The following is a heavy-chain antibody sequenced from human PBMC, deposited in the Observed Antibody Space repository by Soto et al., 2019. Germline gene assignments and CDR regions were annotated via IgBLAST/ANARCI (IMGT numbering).Heavy chain of an antibody. J-gene: IGHJ3*02. CDR3: ARATQYYFDTSGYTKGPHFAFDI. V-gene: IGHV4-30-2*01. Sequence: SETLSLTCAVSGGSISSDGSSRSWIRQPPGKGLEWIGYIYDSGSSYYNPSLKSRVTISVDTSKDQFSLKLSSVAAADTAVYYCARATQYYFDTSGYTKGPHFAFDIWGQGTMVTVSS. CDR2: IYDSGSS. CDR1: GGSISSDGSS. D-gene: IGHD3-22*01.